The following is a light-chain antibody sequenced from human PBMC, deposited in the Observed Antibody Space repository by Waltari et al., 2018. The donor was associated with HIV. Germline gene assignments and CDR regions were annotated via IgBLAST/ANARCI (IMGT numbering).Light chain of an antibody. Sequence: QSVLTQPPSVSAAPGQKVTVSCSGRSSNLGANYVSWYTQLPGQATKRSSYGNNRRPAGIPVRFSGSRSGTSYTRAITGLQTGDEADYYCGTWHSSLSAGVVFGGGTKLTVL. J-gene: IGLJ2*01. V-gene: IGLV1-51*02. CDR3: GTWHSSLSAGVV. CDR2: GNN. CDR1: SSNLGANY.